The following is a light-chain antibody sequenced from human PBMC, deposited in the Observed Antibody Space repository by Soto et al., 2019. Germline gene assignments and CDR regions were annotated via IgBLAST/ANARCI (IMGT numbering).Light chain of an antibody. CDR1: SSDVGAYDR. CDR3: SSVTTWTTLV. J-gene: IGLJ2*01. Sequence: QSVLTQPPSVSGSPGQSVTISCTGTSSDVGAYDRVSWYQQPPGTAPRVIIYDVSNRPAGVPDRFSGSKSGNTAFLTISGLLAEDEAEYYCSSVTTWTTLVFGGGTKLTVL. CDR2: DVS. V-gene: IGLV2-18*02.